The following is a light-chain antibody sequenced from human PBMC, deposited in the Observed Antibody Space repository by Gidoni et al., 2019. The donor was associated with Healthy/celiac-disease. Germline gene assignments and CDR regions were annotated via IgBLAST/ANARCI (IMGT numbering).Light chain of an antibody. CDR3: QAWDSSTYV. CDR2: QDS. V-gene: IGLV3-1*01. Sequence: SYELTQPPSVSVSPGQTASITCSGDKLGDKYACWYQQNPGQSPVLVIYQDSKRPSGIPERFSGSNSGNTATLTISGTQAMDEADYYCQAWDSSTYVFGTGTKVXVX. CDR1: KLGDKY. J-gene: IGLJ1*01.